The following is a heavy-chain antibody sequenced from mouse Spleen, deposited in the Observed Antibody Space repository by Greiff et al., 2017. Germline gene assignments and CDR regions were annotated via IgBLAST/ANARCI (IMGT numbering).Heavy chain of an antibody. J-gene: IGHJ2*01. CDR2: ISSGSSTI. Sequence: EVKLMESGGGLVKPGGSLKLSCAASGFTFSDYGMHWVRQAPEKGLEWVAYISSGSSTIYYADTVKGRFTISRDNAKNTLFLQMTSLRSEDTAMYYCARQEVTTDFFDYWGQGTTLTVSS. D-gene: IGHD2-2*01. CDR1: GFTFSDYG. CDR3: ARQEVTTDFFDY. V-gene: IGHV5-17*01.